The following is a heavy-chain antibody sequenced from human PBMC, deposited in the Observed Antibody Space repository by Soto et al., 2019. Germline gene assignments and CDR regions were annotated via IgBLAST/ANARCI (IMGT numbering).Heavy chain of an antibody. J-gene: IGHJ6*02. V-gene: IGHV4-61*01. CDR1: GGSVSSGSYY. CDR3: ARGRLLWSPSYGMDV. D-gene: IGHD3-10*01. Sequence: PSETLSLTCSLSGGSVSSGSYYWSCIRQPPGKGLEWIGYAFYTESPRYNPSLKSRVTISEDTSTNQLSLKLTSVTTADTAVYYCARGRLLWSPSYGMDVWGQGTTVTVSS. CDR2: AFYTESP.